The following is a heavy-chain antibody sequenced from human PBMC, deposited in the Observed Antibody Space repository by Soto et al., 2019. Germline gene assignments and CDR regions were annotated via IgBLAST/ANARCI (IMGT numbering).Heavy chain of an antibody. CDR2: IYYGGTT. D-gene: IGHD3-9*01. Sequence: SETLSLSYTVSGGSFSPNYWAWIRQPPGKGLEWIGYIYYGGTTSYNPSLKSRVTITLDTSKSQFSLKLSSVTAADTAVYYCVRFWPPPYSDALTDYTDAFDCWGQGTLVTVSS. V-gene: IGHV4-59*08. CDR3: VRFWPPPYSDALTDYTDAFDC. CDR1: GGSFSPNY. J-gene: IGHJ4*02.